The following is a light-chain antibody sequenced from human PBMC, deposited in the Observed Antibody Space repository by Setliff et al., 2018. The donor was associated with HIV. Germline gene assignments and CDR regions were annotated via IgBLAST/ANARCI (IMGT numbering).Light chain of an antibody. Sequence: SYDLTQAPSVSVAPGETASISCGGSNVGSYNVHWYQQKPGLAPVLVIYYGRDRPSGVPDRFSASTSGNTATLTISGAEAGDEADYYCQVWNTDSHHPVFGTGTKVTVL. V-gene: IGLV3-21*04. J-gene: IGLJ1*01. CDR1: NVGSYN. CDR2: YGR. CDR3: QVWNTDSHHPV.